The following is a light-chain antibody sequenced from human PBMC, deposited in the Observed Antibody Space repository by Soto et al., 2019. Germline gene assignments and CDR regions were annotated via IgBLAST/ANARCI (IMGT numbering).Light chain of an antibody. CDR2: AAF. CDR1: QDITSY. J-gene: IGKJ1*01. Sequence: DIQLTQSPSFLSTSVGDRVTITCRASQDITSYLAWYQQKPGKAPKLLIYAAFTLQSGVPSRFSGSGSGTEFTLTISSLQPEDFATYYCQQVNSYPFTFGQGTKVDIK. V-gene: IGKV1-9*01. CDR3: QQVNSYPFT.